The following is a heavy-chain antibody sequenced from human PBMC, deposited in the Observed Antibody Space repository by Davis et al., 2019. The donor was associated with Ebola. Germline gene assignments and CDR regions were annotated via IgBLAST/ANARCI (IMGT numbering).Heavy chain of an antibody. J-gene: IGHJ6*02. D-gene: IGHD3-10*01. CDR2: IIPIFGTA. Sequence: SVKVSCKASGGTFSSYAISWVRQAPGQGLEWMGGIIPIFGTANYAQKFQGRVTITADESTSTAYMELSSLRSEDTAVYYCARIPSITPYYYYGMDVWGQGTTVTVSS. CDR1: GGTFSSYA. V-gene: IGHV1-69*13. CDR3: ARIPSITPYYYYGMDV.